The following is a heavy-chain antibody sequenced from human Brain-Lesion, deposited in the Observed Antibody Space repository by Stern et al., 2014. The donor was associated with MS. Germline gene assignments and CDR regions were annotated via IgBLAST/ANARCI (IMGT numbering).Heavy chain of an antibody. CDR1: GGSISSSNW. Sequence: VQLVESGPGLVKPSGTLSLTCAVSGGSISSSNWWSWVRQSPGKGLEWIGESDHSGSTIYNPSLKVRFTVSINNPKTPFPRTLSSVTAADTAVYFCARFPASRPHVFDSWGQGTLVTVSS. CDR3: ARFPASRPHVFDS. D-gene: IGHD6-13*01. J-gene: IGHJ4*02. V-gene: IGHV4-4*02. CDR2: SDHSGST.